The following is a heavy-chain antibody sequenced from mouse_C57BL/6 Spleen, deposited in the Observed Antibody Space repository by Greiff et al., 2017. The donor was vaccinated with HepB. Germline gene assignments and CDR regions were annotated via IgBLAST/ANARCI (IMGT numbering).Heavy chain of an antibody. V-gene: IGHV1-15*01. CDR3: TRGDYDYDAAGFDY. J-gene: IGHJ2*01. CDR1: GYTFTDYE. CDR2: IDPETGGT. D-gene: IGHD2-4*01. Sequence: QVQLKESGAELVRPGASVTLSCKASGYTFTDYEMHWVKQTPVHGLEWIGAIDPETGGTAYNQKFKGKAILTADKSSSTAYMELRSLTSEDSAVYYCTRGDYDYDAAGFDYWGQGTTLTVSS.